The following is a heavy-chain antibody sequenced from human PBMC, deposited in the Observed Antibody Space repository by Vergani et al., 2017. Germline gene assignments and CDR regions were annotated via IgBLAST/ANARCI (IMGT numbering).Heavy chain of an antibody. Sequence: QLQLQESGPGLVKPSETLSLTCTVSGGSISSYYWSWIRQPPGKGLEWIGYIYYSGSTNYNPSLKSRVTISVDTSKNQFSLKLSSVTAADTAVYYCARDRGPGRGTTSNYYYMDVWGKGTTVTVSS. CDR3: ARDRGPGRGTTSNYYYMDV. CDR1: GGSISSYY. D-gene: IGHD1-7*01. CDR2: IYYSGST. J-gene: IGHJ6*03. V-gene: IGHV4-59*01.